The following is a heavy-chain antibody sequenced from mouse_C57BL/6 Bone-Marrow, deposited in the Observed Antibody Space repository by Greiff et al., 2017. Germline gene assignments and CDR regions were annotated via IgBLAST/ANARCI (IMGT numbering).Heavy chain of an antibody. CDR1: GYTFTSYD. Sequence: QVQLQQSGPELVKPGASVKLSCKASGYTFTSYDINWVKQRPGQGLEWIGWIYPRDGSTKYNEKFKGKATLTVDTSSSTAYMELHGLTSEDSAVYCCARDCGSSYWYFDVWGTGTTVTVSS. CDR3: ARDCGSSYWYFDV. D-gene: IGHD1-1*01. V-gene: IGHV1-85*01. J-gene: IGHJ1*03. CDR2: IYPRDGST.